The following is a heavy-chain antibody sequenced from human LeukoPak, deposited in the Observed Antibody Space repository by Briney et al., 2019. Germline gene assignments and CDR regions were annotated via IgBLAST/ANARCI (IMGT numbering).Heavy chain of an antibody. CDR1: GITFSHHG. D-gene: IGHD2-21*01. CDR3: VQGGQYTRAYSDAFGL. Sequence: GGSLRLSCAASGITFSHHGMDWVRQAPGKGLEWVAGIQYDGSIKFYLDSVKGRFTISRDDSKNTLDLQMNSLRFEDTAVYFCVQGGQYTRAYSDAFGLWGQGTMVTVSS. V-gene: IGHV3-30*03. J-gene: IGHJ3*01. CDR2: IQYDGSIK.